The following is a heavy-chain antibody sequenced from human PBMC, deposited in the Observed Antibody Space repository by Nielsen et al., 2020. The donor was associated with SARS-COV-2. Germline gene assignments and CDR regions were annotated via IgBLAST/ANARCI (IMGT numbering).Heavy chain of an antibody. D-gene: IGHD3-10*01. CDR3: ARDKQVDYYYGSGRYHIPYYYYGMDV. CDR1: GYTFTGYY. V-gene: IGHV1-2*06. CDR2: INPNSGGT. J-gene: IGHJ6*02. Sequence: ASVKVSCKASGYTFTGYYMHWVRQAPGQGLEWMGRINPNSGGTNYAQKFQGRVTMTRDTSISTAYMELSRLRSDDTAVYYCARDKQVDYYYGSGRYHIPYYYYGMDVWGQGTTVTVSS.